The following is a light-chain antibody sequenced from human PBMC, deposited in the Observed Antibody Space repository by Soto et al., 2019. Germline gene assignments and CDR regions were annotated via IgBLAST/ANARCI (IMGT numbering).Light chain of an antibody. CDR3: QQSYKTPHT. V-gene: IGKV1-39*01. Sequence: DIQRTQSPSSLSASVGARVTITCREIQGASAYLLWYQQTQGKAPKLLIYAASNLVSGVPARFSGSGSGTTFTLTISSLQPEDFGTYYCQQSYKTPHTFGQGTKLETK. CDR1: QGASAY. CDR2: AAS. J-gene: IGKJ2*01.